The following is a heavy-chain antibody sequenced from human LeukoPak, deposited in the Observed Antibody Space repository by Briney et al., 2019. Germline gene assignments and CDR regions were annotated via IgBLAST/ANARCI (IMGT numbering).Heavy chain of an antibody. D-gene: IGHD3-3*01. CDR2: IIPILGIA. CDR3: ARPLLRRFYGMDV. V-gene: IGHV1-69*04. Sequence: SVKVSCKASGGTFSSYAISWVRQAPGQGLEWMGRIIPILGIANYAQKFQGRVTITADKSTSTAYMELSSLRSEDTAVYYCARPLLRRFYGMDVWGQGTTVTVSS. CDR1: GGTFSSYA. J-gene: IGHJ6*02.